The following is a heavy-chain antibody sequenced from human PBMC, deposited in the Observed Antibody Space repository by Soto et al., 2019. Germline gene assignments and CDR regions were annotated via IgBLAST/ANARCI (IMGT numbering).Heavy chain of an antibody. J-gene: IGHJ4*02. CDR3: TTDLTTVTISYFDY. Sequence: EVQLVESGGGLVKPGGSLRLSCATSGFSFNYAWMSWVRQAPGKGLEWVGRIKSTTDAGATDYAAPVKGRFTISRHDSENPVYLQMNSLKTEDTAVYYCTTDLTTVTISYFDYWGQGTLVTVSS. V-gene: IGHV3-15*01. CDR1: GFSFNYAW. D-gene: IGHD4-17*01. CDR2: IKSTTDAGAT.